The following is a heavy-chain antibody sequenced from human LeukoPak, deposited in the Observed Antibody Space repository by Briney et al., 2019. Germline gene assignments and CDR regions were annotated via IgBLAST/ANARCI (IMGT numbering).Heavy chain of an antibody. J-gene: IGHJ4*02. CDR1: GGTFSSYA. CDR3: ARGGVGYCSSTSCYRFDY. D-gene: IGHD2-2*01. V-gene: IGHV1-69*06. Sequence: SVKVSCKASGGTFSSYAISWVRQAPGQGLECVGGIIPIFGTANYAQKFQGRVTITADKSTSTAYMELSSLRSEDTAVYYCARGGVGYCSSTSCYRFDYWGQGTLVTVSS. CDR2: IIPIFGTA.